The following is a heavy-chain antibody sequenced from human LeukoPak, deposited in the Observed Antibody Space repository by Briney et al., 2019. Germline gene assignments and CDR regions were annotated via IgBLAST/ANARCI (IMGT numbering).Heavy chain of an antibody. Sequence: ASVKVSCKASGYTFTAYYMHWVRQAPGQGLEWMRRINPNSGGTNYAQRFQGRVTVTRDTSISTAYMEMRRLKSDDTAVYYCARLSSGWYDDFDIWGQGTMVTVSS. V-gene: IGHV1-2*06. CDR3: ARLSSGWYDDFDI. CDR2: INPNSGGT. J-gene: IGHJ3*02. CDR1: GYTFTAYY. D-gene: IGHD6-19*01.